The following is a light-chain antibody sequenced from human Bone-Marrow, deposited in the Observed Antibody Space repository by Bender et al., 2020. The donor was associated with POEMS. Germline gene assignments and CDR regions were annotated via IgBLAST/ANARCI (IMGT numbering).Light chain of an antibody. J-gene: IGLJ3*02. Sequence: YVLTQPPSVSVAPGDTARITCGGDNVGGTSVHWYQQEPGLAPVMIIFDDRDRPSGIPERFSASNSGNTATLIISRVEPGDEADYYCQVWDSSSDHRVFGGGTELTVL. CDR2: DDR. CDR3: QVWDSSSDHRV. V-gene: IGLV3-21*04. CDR1: NVGGTS.